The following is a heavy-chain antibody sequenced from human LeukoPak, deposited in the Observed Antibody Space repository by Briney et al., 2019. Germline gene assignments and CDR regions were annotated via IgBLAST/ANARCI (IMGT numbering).Heavy chain of an antibody. Sequence: SETLSLTCTVSGGSVSRGSYYWSWIRQPPGKGLEWIGYIYYSGSTNYNPSLKSRVTISVDTSKNQFSLKLSSVTAADTAMYYCARLGSASWYFDLWGRGSLVTVSS. CDR2: IYYSGST. CDR1: GGSVSRGSYY. J-gene: IGHJ2*01. V-gene: IGHV4-61*01. CDR3: ARLGSASWYFDL. D-gene: IGHD3-10*01.